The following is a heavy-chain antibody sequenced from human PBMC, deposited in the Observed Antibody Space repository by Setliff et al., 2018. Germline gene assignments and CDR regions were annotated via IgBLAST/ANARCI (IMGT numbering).Heavy chain of an antibody. CDR3: ARDGVAGLPVD. J-gene: IGHJ4*02. D-gene: IGHD6-19*01. V-gene: IGHV1-18*01. CDR1: GYTFTSYG. CDR2: INPNNGKT. Sequence: GASVKVSCKASGYTFTSYGISWVRQAPGQGLEWMGWINPNNGKTNYAQKIQGRVTMTPDTSTSTAYMDLRSRRSDDTATYYCARDGVAGLPVDWGQGTLVTVSS.